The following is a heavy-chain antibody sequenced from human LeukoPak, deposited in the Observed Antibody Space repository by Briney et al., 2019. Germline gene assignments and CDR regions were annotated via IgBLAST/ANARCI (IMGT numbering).Heavy chain of an antibody. Sequence: GSLRLSCAASGFTFSSYAMHWVRQAPGKGLEWVAVISYDGSNKYYADSVKGRFTISRDNSKNTLYLQMNSLRAEDTAVYYCARDYCSGGSCYLFDYWGQGTLVTVSS. CDR2: ISYDGSNK. V-gene: IGHV3-30-3*01. D-gene: IGHD2-15*01. CDR3: ARDYCSGGSCYLFDY. J-gene: IGHJ4*02. CDR1: GFTFSSYA.